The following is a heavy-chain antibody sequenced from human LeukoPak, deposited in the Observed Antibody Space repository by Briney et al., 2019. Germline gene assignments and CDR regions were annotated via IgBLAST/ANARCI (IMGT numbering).Heavy chain of an antibody. CDR2: ISVYNGDI. D-gene: IGHD3-10*01. CDR3: ATMVRGAILTAFDI. V-gene: IGHV1-18*01. J-gene: IGHJ3*02. CDR1: GYSFSDYT. Sequence: ASMTVSCKASGYSFSDYTLTWVRQAPGQGLEWLGWISVYNGDIKYAQKFQGRVTMTTDTSTGTAYMEMRNLRSDDTAVYYCATMVRGAILTAFDIWGQGTMVTVSS.